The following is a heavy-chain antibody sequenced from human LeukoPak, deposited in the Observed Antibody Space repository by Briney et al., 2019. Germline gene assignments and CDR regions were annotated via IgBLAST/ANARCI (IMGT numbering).Heavy chain of an antibody. CDR1: GFTFSNYA. D-gene: IGHD3-22*01. CDR3: ARLPFRQWLDY. V-gene: IGHV3-7*01. CDR2: IKQDGSEK. J-gene: IGHJ4*02. Sequence: PGGSLRLSCAASGFTFSNYAMSWVRQAPGRGLEWVANIKQDGSEKYYVDSVKGRFTISRDNAKNSLYLQMNSLRAEDTAVYYCARLPFRQWLDYWGQGTLVTVSS.